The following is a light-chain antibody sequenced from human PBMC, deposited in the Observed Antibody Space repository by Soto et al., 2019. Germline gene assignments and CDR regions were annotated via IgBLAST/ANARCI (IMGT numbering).Light chain of an antibody. CDR2: AAS. V-gene: IGKV1-39*01. J-gene: IGKJ2*01. Sequence: DIQMTQSPSSLSASVGDRVTITCRASQTISGYLNWYQQKPGKAPKLLIYAASSLQSGVPSRFSVSGSGTDFTLTISSLQPEDFGTYYCQPRYSTPYTFGQGTKVEIK. CDR1: QTISGY. CDR3: QPRYSTPYT.